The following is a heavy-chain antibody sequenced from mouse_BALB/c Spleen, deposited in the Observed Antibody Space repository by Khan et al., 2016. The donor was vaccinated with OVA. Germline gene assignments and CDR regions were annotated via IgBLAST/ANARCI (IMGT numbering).Heavy chain of an antibody. CDR2: IRSAGKT. Sequence: QVQLKESGPGLVRPSQTLSITCTVSGFSLTTYGVHWVRQSPGKGLEWLGVIRSAGKTDYNAAFISRLSITKENSKSQVFFKMINLQADDTAMYSCARNSYMYDFTYWGQGTLVTVSA. J-gene: IGHJ3*01. D-gene: IGHD2-14*01. CDR3: ARNSYMYDFTY. CDR1: GFSLTTYG. V-gene: IGHV2-2*01.